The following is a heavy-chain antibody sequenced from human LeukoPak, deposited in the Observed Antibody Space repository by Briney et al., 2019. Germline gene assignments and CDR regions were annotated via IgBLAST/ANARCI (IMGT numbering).Heavy chain of an antibody. D-gene: IGHD3-22*01. CDR2: IKQDGSEK. CDR1: GFTFSSYW. Sequence: GGSLRLSRAASGFTFSSYWMSWVRQAPGKGLEWVANIKQDGSEKYYVDSVKGRFTISRDNAKNSLYLQMNSLRAEDTAVYYCARDKVDSSGYQIDYWGQGTLVTVSS. V-gene: IGHV3-7*01. CDR3: ARDKVDSSGYQIDY. J-gene: IGHJ4*02.